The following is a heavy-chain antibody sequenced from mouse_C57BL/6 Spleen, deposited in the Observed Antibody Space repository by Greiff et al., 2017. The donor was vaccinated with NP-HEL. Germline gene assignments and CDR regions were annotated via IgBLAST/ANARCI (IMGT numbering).Heavy chain of an antibody. V-gene: IGHV1-39*01. CDR3: ARNYYGSSYYAMDY. J-gene: IGHJ4*01. CDR2: INPNYGTT. D-gene: IGHD1-1*01. CDR1: GYSFTDYN. Sequence: EVQLQQSGPELVKPGASVKISCKASGYSFTDYNMNWVKQSNGKSLEWIGVINPNYGTTSYNQKFKGKATLTVDQSSSTAYMQLNSLTSEDSAVYDCARNYYGSSYYAMDYWGQGTSVTVSS.